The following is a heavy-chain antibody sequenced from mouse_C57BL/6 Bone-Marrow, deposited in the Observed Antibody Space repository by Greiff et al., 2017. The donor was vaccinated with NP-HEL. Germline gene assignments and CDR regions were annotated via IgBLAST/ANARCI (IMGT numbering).Heavy chain of an antibody. CDR1: GYAFTNYL. V-gene: IGHV1-54*01. Sequence: QVQLKQSGAELVRPGTSVKVSCKASGYAFTNYLIEWVKQRPGQGLEWIGVINPGSGGTNYNEKFKGKATLTADKSSSTAYMQLSSLTSEDSAVYFCARGYYGNPYAMDYWGQGTSVTVSS. J-gene: IGHJ4*01. D-gene: IGHD2-1*01. CDR2: INPGSGGT. CDR3: ARGYYGNPYAMDY.